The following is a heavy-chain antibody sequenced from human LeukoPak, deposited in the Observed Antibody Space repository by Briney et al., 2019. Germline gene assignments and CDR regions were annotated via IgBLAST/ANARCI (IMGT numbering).Heavy chain of an antibody. D-gene: IGHD2-15*01. Sequence: PSETLSLTCTVSGGSISSGGYYWSWIRQPPGKGLEWIGRIYTSGSTNYNPSLKSRVTMSLDMSKNQFSLKLNSVTTADTAVYYCARDLVAFDYWGQGALVIVSS. V-gene: IGHV4-61*02. CDR2: IYTSGST. J-gene: IGHJ4*02. CDR1: GGSISSGGYY. CDR3: ARDLVAFDY.